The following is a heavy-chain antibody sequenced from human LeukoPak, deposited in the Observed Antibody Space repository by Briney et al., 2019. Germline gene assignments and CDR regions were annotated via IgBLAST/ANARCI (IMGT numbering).Heavy chain of an antibody. V-gene: IGHV3-11*04. Sequence: GGSLRLSCAASGFTFSDYTMTWIRQAPGKGLDWISYISGSARTIYYADSVKGRFTISRDNAKKSLYLQMHSLRAEDTAVYYCATGGNDFEYWGQGTLVTVSS. D-gene: IGHD4-23*01. CDR3: ATGGNDFEY. CDR2: ISGSARTI. J-gene: IGHJ4*02. CDR1: GFTFSDYT.